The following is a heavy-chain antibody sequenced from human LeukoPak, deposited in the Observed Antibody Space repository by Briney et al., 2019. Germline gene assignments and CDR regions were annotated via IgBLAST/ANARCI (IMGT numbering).Heavy chain of an antibody. Sequence: ASVKVSCKASGYTFTSYYMHWVRQAPGQGLEWMGIINPSGGSTSYAQKFQGRVTMTRDTSTSTVYMELSSLRSEDTAVYYCARTTGTLGEQLAPYYYYYGMDVWGQGTTVTVSS. V-gene: IGHV1-46*01. D-gene: IGHD6-6*01. CDR1: GYTFTSYY. CDR3: ARTTGTLGEQLAPYYYYYGMDV. J-gene: IGHJ6*02. CDR2: INPSGGST.